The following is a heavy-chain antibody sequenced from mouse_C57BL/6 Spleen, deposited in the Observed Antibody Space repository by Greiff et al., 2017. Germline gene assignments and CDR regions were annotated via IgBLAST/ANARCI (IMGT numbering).Heavy chain of an antibody. CDR1: GYSFTGYY. CDR3: ARKGNYGIDAMDY. Sequence: EVQLQQSGPELVKPGASVKISCKASGYSFTGYYMNWVKQSPEKSLEWIGEINPSTGGTTYNQKFKAKATLPVDKSSSTAYMQLKSLTSEDSAVYYCARKGNYGIDAMDYWGQGTSVTVSS. V-gene: IGHV1-42*01. D-gene: IGHD2-1*01. CDR2: INPSTGGT. J-gene: IGHJ4*01.